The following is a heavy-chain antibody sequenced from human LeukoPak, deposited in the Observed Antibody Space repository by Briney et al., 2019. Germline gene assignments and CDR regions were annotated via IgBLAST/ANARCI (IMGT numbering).Heavy chain of an antibody. CDR2: INHSGST. V-gene: IGHV4-34*01. J-gene: IGHJ4*02. CDR3: ARKYRGFGELLFDY. D-gene: IGHD3-10*01. Sequence: SETLSLTCAVYGGSFNGYYWSWIRQPPGKGLEWIGEINHSGSTYYNPSLKSRVTISVDTSKNQFSLKLSSVTAADTAVYYCARKYRGFGELLFDYWGQGTLVTVSS. CDR1: GGSFNGYY.